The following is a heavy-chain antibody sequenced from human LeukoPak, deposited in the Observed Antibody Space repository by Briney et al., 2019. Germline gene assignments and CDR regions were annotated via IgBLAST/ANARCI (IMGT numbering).Heavy chain of an antibody. V-gene: IGHV4-34*01. J-gene: IGHJ5*02. D-gene: IGHD3-9*01. CDR2: INHSGST. CDR1: GGSFSGYY. Sequence: KSSETLSLTCAVYGGSFSGYYWSWIRQPPGKGLEWIGEINHSGSTNYNPSLKSRVTISVDTSKNQFSLKLSSVTAADTAVYYCARAPRGLTRWFDPWGQGTLVTVSS. CDR3: ARAPRGLTRWFDP.